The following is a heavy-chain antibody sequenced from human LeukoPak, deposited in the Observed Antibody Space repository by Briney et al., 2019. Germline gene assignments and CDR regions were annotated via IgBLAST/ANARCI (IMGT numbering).Heavy chain of an antibody. J-gene: IGHJ5*02. Sequence: SETLSLTCNVSGVSVSDGRYYWTWIRQLPGKGLEWIGYKYYSGSAKYNPSLKSRVTISVDSSKNQFSLTLRSMIAADTAVYYCARGQVPAARGYHWFDPWGQGTLVTVSS. CDR2: KYYSGSA. D-gene: IGHD2-2*01. V-gene: IGHV4-61*01. CDR3: ARGQVPAARGYHWFDP. CDR1: GVSVSDGRYY.